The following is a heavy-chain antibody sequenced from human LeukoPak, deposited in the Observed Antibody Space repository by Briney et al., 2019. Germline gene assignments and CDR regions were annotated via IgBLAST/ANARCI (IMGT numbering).Heavy chain of an antibody. J-gene: IGHJ4*02. CDR1: GGSISSGGYY. D-gene: IGHD1-26*01. V-gene: IGHV4-39*07. CDR2: IYYSGST. CDR3: AREGGSYLPFDY. Sequence: SETLSLTCTVSGGSISSGGYYWGWIRQPPGKGLEWIGSIYYSGSTYYNPSLKSRVTISVDTSKNQFSLKLSSVTAADTAVYYCAREGGSYLPFDYWGQGTLVTVSS.